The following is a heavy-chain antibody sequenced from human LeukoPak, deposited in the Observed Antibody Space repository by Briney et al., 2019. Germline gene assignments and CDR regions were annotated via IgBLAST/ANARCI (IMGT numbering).Heavy chain of an antibody. CDR3: AKDTYYYDSGGYDPFDY. CDR2: LSGSGVNT. V-gene: IGHV3-23*01. D-gene: IGHD3-22*01. Sequence: GGSLRLSCAASGFTFDDYGMSWVRQAPGKGLEWVSSLSGSGVNTYYADSVKGRFTISRDNSKNTLYLQMDSLRVEDTAVYYCAKDTYYYDSGGYDPFDYWGQGTLVTVSS. CDR1: GFTFDDYG. J-gene: IGHJ4*02.